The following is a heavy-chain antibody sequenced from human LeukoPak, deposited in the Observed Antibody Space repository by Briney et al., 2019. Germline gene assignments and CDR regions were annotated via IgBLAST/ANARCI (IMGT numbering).Heavy chain of an antibody. CDR3: TTFYYGSGISDY. CDR1: GITFSGSA. CDR2: IRSKANSYAT. Sequence: GGSLRLSCAASGITFSGSAMHWVRPASGKGLEWVGRIRSKANSYATAYAASVKGRFTISRDDSKNTAYLQMNSLKTEDTAVYYCTTFYYGSGISDYWGQGTLVTVSS. V-gene: IGHV3-73*01. J-gene: IGHJ4*02. D-gene: IGHD3-10*01.